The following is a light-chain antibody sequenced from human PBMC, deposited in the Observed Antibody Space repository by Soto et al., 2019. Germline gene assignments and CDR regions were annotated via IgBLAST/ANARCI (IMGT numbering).Light chain of an antibody. V-gene: IGKV3-15*01. J-gene: IGKJ1*01. Sequence: EVVLTQSPGTLSLSPGERATLSCRASQSVSSSSLAWYQQKPGQAPRLLIYDTSTRAAGIAARFSGSGSGTEFTLTISSLQSEDSAVYYCQQYVHWPPGAFGQGTKVDIK. CDR1: QSVSSS. CDR2: DTS. CDR3: QQYVHWPPGA.